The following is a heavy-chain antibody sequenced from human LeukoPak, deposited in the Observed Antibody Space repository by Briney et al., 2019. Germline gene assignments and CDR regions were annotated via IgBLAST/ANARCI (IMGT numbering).Heavy chain of an antibody. CDR1: GGSISSSSYY. V-gene: IGHV4-39*07. CDR2: IYYSGST. J-gene: IGHJ4*02. CDR3: ASQDYYDSSGYLDY. Sequence: PSETLSLTCTVSGGSISSSSYYWGWIRQPPGKGLEWIGSIYYSGSTYYNPSLKGRVTISVDTSKNQFSLKLSSVTAADAAVYYCASQDYYDSSGYLDYWGQGTLVTVSS. D-gene: IGHD3-22*01.